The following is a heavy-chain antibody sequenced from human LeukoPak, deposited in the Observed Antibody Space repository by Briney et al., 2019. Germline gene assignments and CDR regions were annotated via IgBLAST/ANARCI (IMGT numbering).Heavy chain of an antibody. CDR1: GGSISSGSYY. J-gene: IGHJ4*02. CDR3: ARGGYYYGSERSFGY. Sequence: PSETLSLTCTVSGGSISSGSYYWSWIRQPAGKGLEWIGRIYTSGSTNYNPSLKSRVTISVDTSKNQFSLKLSSVTAADTAVYYCARGGYYYGSERSFGYWGQGTLVTVSS. V-gene: IGHV4-61*02. D-gene: IGHD3-10*01. CDR2: IYTSGST.